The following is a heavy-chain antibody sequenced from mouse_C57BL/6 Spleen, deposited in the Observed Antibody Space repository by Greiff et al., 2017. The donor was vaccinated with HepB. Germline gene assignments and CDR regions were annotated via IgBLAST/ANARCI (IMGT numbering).Heavy chain of an antibody. CDR2: IYPGSGNT. V-gene: IGHV1-76*01. CDR1: GYTFTDYY. D-gene: IGHD2-5*01. Sequence: LEESGAELVRPGASVKLSCKASGYTFTDYYINWVKQRPGQGLEWIARIYPGSGNTYYNEKFKGKATLTAEKSSSTAYMQLSSLTSEDSAVYFCATSNSYAMDYWGQGTSVTVSS. J-gene: IGHJ4*01. CDR3: ATSNSYAMDY.